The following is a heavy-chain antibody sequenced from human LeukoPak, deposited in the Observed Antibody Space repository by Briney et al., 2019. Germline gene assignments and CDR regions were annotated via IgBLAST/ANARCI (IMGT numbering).Heavy chain of an antibody. J-gene: IGHJ5*02. CDR1: GGSISSGDYY. CDR2: MYYSGST. V-gene: IGHV4-30-4*01. D-gene: IGHD3-22*01. Sequence: SQTLSLTCTVSGGSISSGDYYWSWIRQPPGKGLEWIAYMYYSGSTYYNPSLKSRVTMSADTSKNQLSLKLSSVTATDTAVYYCARPYYYDSRIDPWGQGILVTVSS. CDR3: ARPYYYDSRIDP.